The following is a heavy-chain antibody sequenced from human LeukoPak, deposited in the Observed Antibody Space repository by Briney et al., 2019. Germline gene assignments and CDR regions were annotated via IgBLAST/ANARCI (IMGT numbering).Heavy chain of an antibody. J-gene: IGHJ4*02. CDR2: ISSSGSTI. D-gene: IGHD2-2*01. V-gene: IGHV3-48*03. Sequence: PGGSLRLSCAASGFTFSSYEMNWVRQAPGKGLEWVPSISSSGSTIYYADSVKGRFTISRDNAKNSLYLQMNSLRAEDTAVYYCASYCGSSTCYLFRWGQGTLVTVSS. CDR1: GFTFSSYE. CDR3: ASYCGSSTCYLFR.